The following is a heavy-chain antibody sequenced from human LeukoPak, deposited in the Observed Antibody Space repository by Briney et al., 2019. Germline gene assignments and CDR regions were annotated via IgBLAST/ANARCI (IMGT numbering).Heavy chain of an antibody. V-gene: IGHV4-59*12. CDR2: IYYSGST. D-gene: IGHD3-22*01. J-gene: IGHJ3*02. CDR1: GGSISSYY. Sequence: SETLSLTCTVSGGSISSYYWSWIRQPAGKGLEWIGYIYYSGSTNYNPSLKSRVTISVETSKNQFSLKLSSVTAADTAVYYCARESYYDSSGYSHDAFDIWGQGTMVTVSS. CDR3: ARESYYDSSGYSHDAFDI.